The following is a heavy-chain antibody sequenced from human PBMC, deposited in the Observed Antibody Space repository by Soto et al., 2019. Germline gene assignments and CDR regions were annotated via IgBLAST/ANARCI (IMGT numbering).Heavy chain of an antibody. V-gene: IGHV4-4*02. D-gene: IGHD1-26*01. Sequence: SETLSLTCAVSGGSFTSNNWWTWVRQPPGQGLEWIGEIYRTGSTNYNPSLKSRVTISLDKSENQFSLKVTSLTAADTAVYYCASRDPGASVDYWGQGTLVTVSS. CDR3: ASRDPGASVDY. J-gene: IGHJ4*02. CDR2: IYRTGST. CDR1: GGSFTSNNW.